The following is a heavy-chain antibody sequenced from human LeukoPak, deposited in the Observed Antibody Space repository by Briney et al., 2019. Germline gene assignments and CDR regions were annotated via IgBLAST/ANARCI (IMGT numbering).Heavy chain of an antibody. D-gene: IGHD5-12*01. CDR3: ARDRSSGYDTLYFYYYGMDV. Sequence: GGSPRLSCAASGFTFSSYSMNWVRQAPGKGLEWVSSISSSSSYIYYADSVKGRFTISRDNAKNSLYLQMNSLRAEDTVVYYCARDRSSGYDTLYFYYYGMDVWGQGTTVTVSS. V-gene: IGHV3-21*01. CDR1: GFTFSSYS. CDR2: ISSSSSYI. J-gene: IGHJ6*02.